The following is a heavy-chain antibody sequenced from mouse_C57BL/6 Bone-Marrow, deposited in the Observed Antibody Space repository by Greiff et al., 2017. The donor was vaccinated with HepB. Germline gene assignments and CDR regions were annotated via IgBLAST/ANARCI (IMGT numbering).Heavy chain of an antibody. CDR3: AREGSNYVAWFAY. Sequence: QVQLQQPGAELVKPGASVKMSCKASGYTFTSYWITWVKQRPGQGLEWIGDIYPGSGSTNYNEKFKSKATLTVDTSSSTAYMQLSSLTSEDSAVYYCAREGSNYVAWFAYWGQGTLVTVSA. D-gene: IGHD2-5*01. CDR2: IYPGSGST. V-gene: IGHV1-55*01. J-gene: IGHJ3*01. CDR1: GYTFTSYW.